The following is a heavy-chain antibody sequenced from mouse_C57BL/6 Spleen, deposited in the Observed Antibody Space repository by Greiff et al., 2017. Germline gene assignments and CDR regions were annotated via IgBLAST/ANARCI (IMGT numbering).Heavy chain of an antibody. CDR3: ARARELGCAMDY. J-gene: IGHJ4*01. CDR1: GYSFTGYY. V-gene: IGHV1-42*01. CDR2: INPSTGGT. Sequence: VQLQQSGPELVKPGASVKISCKASGYSFTGYYMNWVKQSPEKSLEWIGEINPSTGGTTYNQKFKAKATLTVDKSSSTAYMQLKSLTSEDSAVYYCARARELGCAMDYWGQGTSVTVSS.